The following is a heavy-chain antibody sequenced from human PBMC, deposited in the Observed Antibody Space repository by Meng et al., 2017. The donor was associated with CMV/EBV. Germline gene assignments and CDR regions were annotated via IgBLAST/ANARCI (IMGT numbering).Heavy chain of an antibody. D-gene: IGHD3-22*01. CDR3: ARVRHITMIVD. CDR2: IYHSGST. V-gene: IGHV4-38-2*02. Sequence: GSLRLSCTVSGYSISSGYFWGWIRQPPGKGLEWIGSIYHSGSTYYNPSLKSRVTISVDTSKNQFSLKLSSVTAADTAVYYCARVRHITMIVDWGQGTLVTVSS. J-gene: IGHJ4*02. CDR1: GYSISSGYF.